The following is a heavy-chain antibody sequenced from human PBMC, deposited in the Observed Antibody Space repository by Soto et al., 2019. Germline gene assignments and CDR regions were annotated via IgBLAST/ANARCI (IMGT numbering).Heavy chain of an antibody. CDR3: AKDRYGGNPYYYYGMDV. CDR1: GFTFSSYG. D-gene: IGHD4-17*01. Sequence: QVQLVESGGGVVQPGRSLRLSCTASGFTFSSYGMHWVRQAPGKGLEWVALISYDGIKKNYADSVKGRFTISRDNSKRTLYQKMNSLRAEDTAVYDCAKDRYGGNPYYYYGMDVWGQGTTVTVSS. V-gene: IGHV3-30*18. CDR2: ISYDGIKK. J-gene: IGHJ6*02.